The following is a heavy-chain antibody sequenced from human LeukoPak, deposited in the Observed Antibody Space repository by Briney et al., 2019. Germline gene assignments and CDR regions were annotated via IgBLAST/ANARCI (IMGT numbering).Heavy chain of an antibody. CDR2: PYPGDSDT. CDR1: GYRFTSYW. V-gene: IGHV5-51*01. D-gene: IGHD6-13*01. Sequence: ESLQLSCNGSGYRFTSYWLGWVRPLPGKGLERMGIPYPGDSDTRYSPSFQGQVTISADKSISPAYLQWSSLKAADTAMYYCARHGAGSSSWWFDYWGQGTLVTVSS. CDR3: ARHGAGSSSWWFDY. J-gene: IGHJ4*02.